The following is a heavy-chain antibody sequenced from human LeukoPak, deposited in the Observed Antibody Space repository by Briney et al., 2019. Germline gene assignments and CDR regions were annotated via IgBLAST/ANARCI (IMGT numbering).Heavy chain of an antibody. Sequence: SETLSLTCTVSGGSVSSYYWSWTRQPPGKGLEWIGYIYYSGSTNYNPSLKSRVTISVDTSKNQFSLKLSSVTAADTAVYYCARNNWGWPFDYWGQGTLVTVSS. CDR2: IYYSGST. V-gene: IGHV4-59*02. CDR3: ARNNWGWPFDY. CDR1: GGSVSSYY. D-gene: IGHD7-27*01. J-gene: IGHJ4*02.